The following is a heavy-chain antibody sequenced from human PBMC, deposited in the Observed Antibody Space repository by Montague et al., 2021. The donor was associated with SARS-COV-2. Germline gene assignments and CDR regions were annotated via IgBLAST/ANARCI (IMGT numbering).Heavy chain of an antibody. D-gene: IGHD6-19*01. V-gene: IGHV4-59*01. Sequence: SETLSLTCSVSGGSISGYCWSWIRQSPGKGLEWVGYIYYTGGTNYNPSLKSRVTISIDTSKNQFSLKLNSVTAADTAVYYCAGRPTPSYSSGWYLFYYAMDVWGQGTTVTVSS. J-gene: IGHJ6*02. CDR3: AGRPTPSYSSGWYLFYYAMDV. CDR1: GGSISGYC. CDR2: IYYTGGT.